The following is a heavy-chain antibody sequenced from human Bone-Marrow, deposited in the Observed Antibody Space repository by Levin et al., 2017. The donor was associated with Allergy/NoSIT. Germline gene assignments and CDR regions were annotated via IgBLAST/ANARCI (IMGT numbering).Heavy chain of an antibody. CDR2: VFLSGTT. D-gene: IGHD4-23*01. V-gene: IGHV4-4*07. CDR1: SDSLSGYY. J-gene: IGHJ2*01. CDR3: ARDTGYGNNYYFDL. Sequence: SETLSLSCTVSSDSLSGYYWAWIRQSAGTGLQWLGRVFLSGTTDYNPSLRGRLSISVDTSKKQFSLNLDSVTAADTAVYFCARDTGYGNNYYFDLWGRGILVTVSS.